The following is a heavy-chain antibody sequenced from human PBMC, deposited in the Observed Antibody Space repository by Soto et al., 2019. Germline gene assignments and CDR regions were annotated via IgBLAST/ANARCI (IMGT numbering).Heavy chain of an antibody. V-gene: IGHV4-31*03. CDR1: GGSISSGGYY. CDR3: ARGHSYGYDFDY. CDR2: IYYSGST. D-gene: IGHD5-18*01. Sequence: PSETLSLTCTVSGGSISSGGYYWSWIRQHPGKGLEWIGYIYYSGSTYYNPSLKSRVTISVDTSKNQFSLKLSSVTAADTAVYYCARGHSYGYDFDYWGQGTLVPVSS. J-gene: IGHJ4*02.